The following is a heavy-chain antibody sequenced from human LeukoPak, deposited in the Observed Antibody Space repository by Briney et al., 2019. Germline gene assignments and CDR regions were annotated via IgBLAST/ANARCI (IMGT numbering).Heavy chain of an antibody. J-gene: IGHJ5*01. CDR1: GFSFRSYG. V-gene: IGHV3-30*18. Sequence: GGSLRLSFAASGFSFRSYGMHWVRQAPGKGLEWVAVISSDEINEYYADSVKGRFTISRDNSKNTLYLQINSLRGEDTAVYYCAKGESITSAWFDSWGQGTLVTVSS. CDR2: ISSDEINE. D-gene: IGHD5-24*01. CDR3: AKGESITSAWFDS.